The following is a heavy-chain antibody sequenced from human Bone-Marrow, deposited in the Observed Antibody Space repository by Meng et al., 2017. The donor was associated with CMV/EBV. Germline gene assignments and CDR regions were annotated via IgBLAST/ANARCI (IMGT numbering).Heavy chain of an antibody. CDR3: ASDFQNIYFDS. V-gene: IGHV3-23*03. CDR1: GFAFSRYI. Sequence: GGSLRLSCAASGFAFSRYIMSWVRQAPGKGLEWVAFSYSGGSDTYYADSVKGRFTVSRDNSKTTMYLQLDSLSAEDTAKEYCASDFQNIYFDSWGQGTLVTVSS. D-gene: IGHD2/OR15-2a*01. CDR2: SYSGGSDT. J-gene: IGHJ4*02.